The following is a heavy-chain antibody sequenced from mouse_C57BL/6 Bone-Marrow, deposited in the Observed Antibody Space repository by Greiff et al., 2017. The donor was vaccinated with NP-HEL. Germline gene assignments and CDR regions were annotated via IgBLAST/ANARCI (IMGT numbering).Heavy chain of an antibody. CDR3: ARRGLGRGDY. V-gene: IGHV1-54*01. Sequence: QVQLQQSGAELVRPGTSVKVSCKASGYAFTNYLIEWVKQRPGQGLEWIGVINPGSGGTNYNEKFKGKATLTADKSSSTAYRQLSSLTSEDSAVYFCARRGLGRGDYWGQGTTLTVSS. CDR1: GYAFTNYL. D-gene: IGHD4-1*01. CDR2: INPGSGGT. J-gene: IGHJ2*01.